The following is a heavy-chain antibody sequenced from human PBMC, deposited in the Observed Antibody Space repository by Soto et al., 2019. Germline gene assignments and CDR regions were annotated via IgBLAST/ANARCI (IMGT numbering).Heavy chain of an antibody. CDR3: AKDYYDILTGYGYYYYGMDV. Sequence: GGSLRLSCVASGLTFRSYDMSWVRHTPGKGLEWVSDISVGGGTTYYADSVKGRFTISRDNSKNTLYLQMNSLRAEDTAVYYCAKDYYDILTGYGYYYYGMDVWGQGTTVTVSS. J-gene: IGHJ6*02. D-gene: IGHD3-9*01. CDR2: ISVGGGTT. V-gene: IGHV3-23*01. CDR1: GLTFRSYD.